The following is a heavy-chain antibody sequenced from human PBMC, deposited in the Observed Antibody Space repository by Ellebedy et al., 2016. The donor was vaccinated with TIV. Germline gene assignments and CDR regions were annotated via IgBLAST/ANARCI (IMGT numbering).Heavy chain of an antibody. V-gene: IGHV3-23*01. J-gene: IGHJ4*02. CDR2: VSNSGDST. CDR3: ARDLDKSSGWYGGAAY. Sequence: GESLKISCAASGFTFTNYAMNWVRQAPGKGLEGVSAVSNSGDSTYYADSVKGRFTISRDNSMTTLYLEMNSLRAEDTAVYYCARDLDKSSGWYGGAAYWGQGTLVTVSS. CDR1: GFTFTNYA. D-gene: IGHD6-19*01.